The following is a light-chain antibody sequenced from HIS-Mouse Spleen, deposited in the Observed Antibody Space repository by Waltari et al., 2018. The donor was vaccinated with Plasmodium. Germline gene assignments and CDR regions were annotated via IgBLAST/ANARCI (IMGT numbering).Light chain of an antibody. CDR1: SSDVGGYNY. V-gene: IGLV2-8*01. CDR3: SSYAGSTPVV. Sequence: QSALTQPPSASGSPGQSVTISCTGTSSDVGGYNYVSWYQQHPGKAPKLMIYEVSKRPSGVPDRFSGSKSGNTASRTGSGLQAEDEADYYCSSYAGSTPVVFGGGTKLTVL. J-gene: IGLJ2*01. CDR2: EVS.